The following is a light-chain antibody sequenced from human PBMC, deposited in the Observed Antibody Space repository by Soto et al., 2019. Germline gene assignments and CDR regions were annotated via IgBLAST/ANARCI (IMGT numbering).Light chain of an antibody. CDR1: QSISSW. J-gene: IGKJ2*01. CDR2: KAS. CDR3: QQYNSWSGYT. V-gene: IGKV1-5*03. Sequence: DIPMTQSPSTLSASVGDRVTITCRASQSISSWLAWYQQKPGKAPKLLIYKASSLESGVPSRFSGSGSGTEFTLTISSLQPDDFATYYCQQYNSWSGYTFGQGTKLEIK.